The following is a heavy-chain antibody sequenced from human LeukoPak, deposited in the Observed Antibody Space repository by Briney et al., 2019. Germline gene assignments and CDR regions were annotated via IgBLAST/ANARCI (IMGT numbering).Heavy chain of an antibody. V-gene: IGHV3-9*01. CDR3: AKDTGYSSGWYDY. CDR2: ISWNSGSI. CDR1: GFTFDDYA. J-gene: IGHJ4*02. D-gene: IGHD6-19*01. Sequence: GRSLRLSCAASGFTFDDYAMHWVQQAPGKGLEWVSGISWNSGSIGYADSVKGRFTISRDNAKNSLYLQMNSLRAEDTALYYCAKDTGYSSGWYDYWGQGTLVTVSS.